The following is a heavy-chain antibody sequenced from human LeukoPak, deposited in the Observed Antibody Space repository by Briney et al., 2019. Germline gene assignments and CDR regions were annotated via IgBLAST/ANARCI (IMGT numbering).Heavy chain of an antibody. Sequence: GGSLRLSCAASGFTFSSYGMHWVRQAPGKGLEWVAVISYDGSNKYYVDSVKGRFTISRDNAKNSLYLQMNSLRAEDTAVYYCARVAAARRDAFDIWGQGTMVTVSS. D-gene: IGHD6-13*01. V-gene: IGHV3-30*03. CDR2: ISYDGSNK. J-gene: IGHJ3*02. CDR1: GFTFSSYG. CDR3: ARVAAARRDAFDI.